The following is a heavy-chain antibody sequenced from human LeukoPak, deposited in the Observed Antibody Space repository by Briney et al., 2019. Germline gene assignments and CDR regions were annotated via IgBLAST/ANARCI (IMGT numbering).Heavy chain of an antibody. Sequence: AGGSLRLSCAASGFTVSSYYMTWVRQAPGKGLEWVSVMYSGGSTYYADSVKGRVAISRDNSQNTVFLQMNSVRVEDTAVYYCVRELADSSVRLFDSWGQGTLVSVSS. D-gene: IGHD3-22*01. V-gene: IGHV3-66*01. CDR3: VRELADSSVRLFDS. CDR2: MYSGGST. J-gene: IGHJ4*02. CDR1: GFTVSSYY.